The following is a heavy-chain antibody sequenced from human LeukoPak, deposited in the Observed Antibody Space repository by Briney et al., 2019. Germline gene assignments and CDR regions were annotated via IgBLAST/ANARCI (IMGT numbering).Heavy chain of an antibody. CDR2: ISSNGGST. CDR3: ARSGYSGYGYYYMDV. J-gene: IGHJ6*03. Sequence: PGGSLRLSCAASGFTFSSYAMHWVRQAPGKGLEYVSAISSNGGSTYYANSVKGRFTISRDNSKNTLYLQMGSLRAEDMAVYYCARSGYSGYGYYYMDVWGKGTTVTVSS. V-gene: IGHV3-64*01. CDR1: GFTFSSYA. D-gene: IGHD5-12*01.